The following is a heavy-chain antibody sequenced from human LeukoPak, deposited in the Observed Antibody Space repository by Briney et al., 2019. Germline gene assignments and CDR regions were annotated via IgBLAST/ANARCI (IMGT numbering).Heavy chain of an antibody. CDR1: GFTFSSYE. J-gene: IGHJ6*03. V-gene: IGHV3-48*03. CDR2: ISSSGSTI. Sequence: GGSLRLSCAASGFTFSSYEMNWVRQAPGKGLEWVSYISSSGSTIYYADSAKGRFTIPRDNPKNSLYLQMNSLRAEDTAVYYCARNALLSARMDVWGKGTTVTVSS. D-gene: IGHD2-15*01. CDR3: ARNALLSARMDV.